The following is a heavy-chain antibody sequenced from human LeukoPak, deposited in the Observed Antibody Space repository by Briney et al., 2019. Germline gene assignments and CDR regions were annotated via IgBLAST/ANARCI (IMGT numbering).Heavy chain of an antibody. Sequence: SETLSLTCTVSGGSISSSSYYWGWIRQPPGKGLEWIGSIYHSGSTNYNPSLKSRVTISVDTSKNQFSLKLSSVTAADTAVYYCARTSVSGIDYWGQGTLVTVSS. D-gene: IGHD1-14*01. CDR1: GGSISSSSYY. CDR3: ARTSVSGIDY. J-gene: IGHJ4*02. CDR2: IYHSGST. V-gene: IGHV4-39*07.